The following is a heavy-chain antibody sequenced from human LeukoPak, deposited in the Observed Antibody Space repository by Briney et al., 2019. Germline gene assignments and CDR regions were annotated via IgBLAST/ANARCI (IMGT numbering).Heavy chain of an antibody. Sequence: PGGSLRLSCAASGFTFSSYSMNWVRQAPGKGLEWVSSISSSSSYIYYADSVKGRFTISRDNAKNSLYLQMNSLRAEDTAVYYCAREAVAGTAFDIWGQGTMVTVSS. CDR2: ISSSSSYI. D-gene: IGHD6-19*01. V-gene: IGHV3-21*01. J-gene: IGHJ3*02. CDR1: GFTFSSYS. CDR3: AREAVAGTAFDI.